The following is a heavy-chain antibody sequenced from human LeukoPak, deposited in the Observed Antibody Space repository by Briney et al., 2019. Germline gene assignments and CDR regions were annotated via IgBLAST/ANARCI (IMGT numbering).Heavy chain of an antibody. D-gene: IGHD3-22*01. V-gene: IGHV4-59*02. J-gene: IGHJ4*02. CDR2: IFYSGSA. Sequence: PSETLSLTCTVSGGSVNSYYWSWIRQPPGKGLEWVGYIFYSGSANYSPSLKSRVPMSLDTSKNQFSLKLSAVTAADTAVYYCARGRGSYYDSSSRGFWCYFDYWGQGTLVTVSS. CDR1: GGSVNSYY. CDR3: ARGRGSYYDSSSRGFWCYFDY.